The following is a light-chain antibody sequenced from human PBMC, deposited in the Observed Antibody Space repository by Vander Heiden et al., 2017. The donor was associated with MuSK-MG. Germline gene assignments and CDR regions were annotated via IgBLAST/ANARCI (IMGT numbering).Light chain of an antibody. V-gene: IGKV3-20*01. CDR1: QTVISSY. Sequence: DIVLTQSPGTLSLSPGERATLSCRASQTVISSYIAWYQQRAGQAPRLLIHGASSRATGIPDRFSGSGFGTDFTLTISALEPEDFAVYYWQQDNDSFSFGGGTKVEIK. CDR3: QQDNDSFS. CDR2: GAS. J-gene: IGKJ4*01.